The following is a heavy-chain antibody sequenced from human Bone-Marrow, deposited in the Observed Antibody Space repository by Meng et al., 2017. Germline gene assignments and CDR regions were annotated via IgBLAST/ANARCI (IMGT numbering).Heavy chain of an antibody. V-gene: IGHV2-5*02. CDR3: AHIHYDFWSGYLNYFDY. D-gene: IGHD3-3*01. J-gene: IGHJ4*02. CDR2: IYWDDDK. CDR1: TSGVG. Sequence: QITLKESGPTLLKPTQPLTTSGVGVGWIRQPPGKALEWLALIYWDDDKRYSPSLKSRLTITKDTSKNQVVLTMTNMDPVDTATYYCAHIHYDFWSGYLNYFDYWGQGTLVTVSS.